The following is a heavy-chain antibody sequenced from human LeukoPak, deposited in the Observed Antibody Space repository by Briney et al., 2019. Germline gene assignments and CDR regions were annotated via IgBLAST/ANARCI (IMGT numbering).Heavy chain of an antibody. CDR1: GFTFSSYS. V-gene: IGHV3-21*01. J-gene: IGHJ4*02. D-gene: IGHD3-3*01. CDR2: ISSSSSYI. CDR3: ARGRVWSGYYRGPYYFDY. Sequence: KTGGSLSLSCAASGFTFSSYSMNWVRQAPGKGLEWVSSISSSSSYIYYADSVKGRYTISRDNAKNSLYLQMKSLRAEDTAVYYCARGRVWSGYYRGPYYFDYWGQGTLVTVSS.